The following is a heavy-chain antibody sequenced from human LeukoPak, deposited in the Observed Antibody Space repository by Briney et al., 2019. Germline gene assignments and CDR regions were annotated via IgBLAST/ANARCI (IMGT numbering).Heavy chain of an antibody. CDR2: INPNSGGT. D-gene: IGHD2-8*01. CDR1: GYTFTGYY. Sequence: GASVKVSCKASGYTFTGYYMHWVRQAPGQGLEWMGWINPNSGGTNYAQKFQGRLTITRASSIDTAYMDLSGLSSEDTAVYYCARGVPLGYCTYGVCYPPYYFDYWGQGTLVTAYS. V-gene: IGHV1-2*02. CDR3: ARGVPLGYCTYGVCYPPYYFDY. J-gene: IGHJ4*02.